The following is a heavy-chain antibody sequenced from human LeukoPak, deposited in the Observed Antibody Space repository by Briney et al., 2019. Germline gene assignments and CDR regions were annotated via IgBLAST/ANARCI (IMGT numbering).Heavy chain of an antibody. V-gene: IGHV3-30*02. CDR3: AKGSGRDGYNSNFDF. J-gene: IGHJ4*02. CDR2: IRYDGSNK. Sequence: PGGSLRLSCAASAFTFSSYGMHWVRQAPGKGLEWVAFIRYDGSNKYYADSVKGRFTISRDNSKDTLYLQMNSLRAEDTAVYYCAKGSGRDGYNSNFDFWGQGTLVTVSS. D-gene: IGHD5-24*01. CDR1: AFTFSSYG.